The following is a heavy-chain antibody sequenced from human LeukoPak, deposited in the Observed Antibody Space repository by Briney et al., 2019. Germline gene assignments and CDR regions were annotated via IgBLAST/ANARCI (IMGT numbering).Heavy chain of an antibody. CDR3: AKSLIWFGELLFDY. CDR2: ISGSGGST. V-gene: IGHV3-23*01. J-gene: IGHJ4*02. CDR1: GFAFSSYA. Sequence: GGSLRLSCAASGFAFSSYAMSWVRQAPGKGLEWVSAISGSGGSTYYADSVKGRFTISRDNSKNTLYLQMNSLRAEDTAVYYCAKSLIWFGELLFDYWGQGTLVTVSS. D-gene: IGHD3-10*01.